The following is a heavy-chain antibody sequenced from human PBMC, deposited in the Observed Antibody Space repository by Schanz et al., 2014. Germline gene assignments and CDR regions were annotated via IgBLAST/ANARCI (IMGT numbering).Heavy chain of an antibody. J-gene: IGHJ6*02. CDR3: ARYSSSSAAYAMDV. Sequence: EVLLVESGGGLVKPGGSLRLSCAAAGFSFSNYNINWVRQAPGKGLEWVSSITSSRSFIYYADSVKGRVTISRDNAKKSAYLQMDSLRAEDSAVYYCARYSSSSAAYAMDVWGQGTTVTVSS. V-gene: IGHV3-21*01. D-gene: IGHD6-6*01. CDR2: ITSSRSFI. CDR1: GFSFSNYN.